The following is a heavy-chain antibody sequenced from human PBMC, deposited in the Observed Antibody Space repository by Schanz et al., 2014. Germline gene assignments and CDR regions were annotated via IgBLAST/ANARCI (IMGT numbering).Heavy chain of an antibody. V-gene: IGHV3-30*04. J-gene: IGHJ6*02. D-gene: IGHD6-13*01. CDR2: ISYDGSHK. CDR3: ARARQQLVGRIGYYYGMDV. CDR1: GFTFSNFA. Sequence: QVQLVESGGGVVQPGRSLRLSCAASGFTFSNFAIHWVRQAPGKGLEWVAVISYDGSHKDYAESVKGRFTISRDNFKDTLYLKINSLRAEDTAVYYRARARQQLVGRIGYYYGMDVWGQGTTVTVSS.